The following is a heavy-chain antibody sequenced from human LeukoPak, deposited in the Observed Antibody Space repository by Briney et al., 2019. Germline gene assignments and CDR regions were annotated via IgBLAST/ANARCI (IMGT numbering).Heavy chain of an antibody. CDR2: MYSGGTT. CDR3: ARLEVARGVMLGLDV. J-gene: IGHJ6*02. CDR1: GFDVSSSY. D-gene: IGHD3-10*01. V-gene: IGHV3-66*04. Sequence: GGSLRLSCAVSGFDVSSSYVNWVRQAPGKGLERVAVMYSGGTTYCSDSVKGRFTISRDNSKNTVSLQINSLRVEDTAIYYCARLEVARGVMLGLDVWGQGATVSVSS.